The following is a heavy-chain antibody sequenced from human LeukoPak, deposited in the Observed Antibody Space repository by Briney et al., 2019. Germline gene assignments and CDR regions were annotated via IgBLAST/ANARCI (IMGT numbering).Heavy chain of an antibody. V-gene: IGHV3-23*01. J-gene: IGHJ4*02. CDR3: VMASWVSNADAVL. D-gene: IGHD1-1*01. Sequence: GGSLRLSCAASGFTFSSYAMSWVRQTPARGLEWVSSLRGDGETFYADSVKGRFALSRDESRNTVYLQLNNLRVEDTAIYYCVMASWVSNADAVLWGQGTLVTVSS. CDR1: GFTFSSYA. CDR2: LRGDGET.